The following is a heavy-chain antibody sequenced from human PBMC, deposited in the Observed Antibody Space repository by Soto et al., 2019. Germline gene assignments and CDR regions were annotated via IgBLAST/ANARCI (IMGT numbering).Heavy chain of an antibody. CDR3: ARDRRTYDYDSSGYYYRYNWFDP. D-gene: IGHD3-22*01. J-gene: IGHJ5*02. Sequence: PVGSLRLSCAASGFTFSSYEMNWVRQAPGKGLEWVSYISSSGSTIYYADSVKGRFTISRDNAKNSLYLQMNSLRAEDTAVYYCARDRRTYDYDSSGYYYRYNWFDPWGQGTLVTVSS. CDR1: GFTFSSYE. V-gene: IGHV3-48*03. CDR2: ISSSGSTI.